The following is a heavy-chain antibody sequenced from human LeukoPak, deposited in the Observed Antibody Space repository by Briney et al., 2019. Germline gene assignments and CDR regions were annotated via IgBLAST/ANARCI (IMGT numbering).Heavy chain of an antibody. CDR2: INHSGST. CDR1: GGSFSGYY. J-gene: IGHJ4*02. CDR3: ARGLTDFDY. V-gene: IGHV4-34*01. D-gene: IGHD2-21*02. Sequence: SETLSLTCAVCGGSFSGYYWSWIRQPPGKGLEWIGEINHSGSTNYNPSLKSRVTISVDTSKNQFSLKLSSVTAADTAVYYCARGLTDFDYWGQGTLVTVSS.